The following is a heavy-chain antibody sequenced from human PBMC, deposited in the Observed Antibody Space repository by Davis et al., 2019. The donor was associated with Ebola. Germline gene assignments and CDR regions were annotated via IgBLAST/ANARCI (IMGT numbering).Heavy chain of an antibody. CDR1: GFTFGDYA. V-gene: IGHV3-49*04. D-gene: IGHD3-3*01. J-gene: IGHJ4*02. CDR2: IRSKAYGGTT. CDR3: TRVLYDFWSGYSRAGFDY. Sequence: PGGSLRLSCTASGFTFGDYAMSWVRQAPGKGLEWVGFIRSKAYGGTTEYAASVKGRFTISRDDSKSIAYLQMNSLKTEDTAVYYCTRVLYDFWSGYSRAGFDYWGQGTLVTVSS.